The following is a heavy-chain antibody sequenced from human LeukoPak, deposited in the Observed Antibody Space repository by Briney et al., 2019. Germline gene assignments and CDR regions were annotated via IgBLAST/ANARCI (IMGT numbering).Heavy chain of an antibody. V-gene: IGHV3-11*01. J-gene: IGHJ5*02. Sequence: GGSLRLSCAASGFTFSDYYMSWIRQAPGKGLEWVSYISSSGSTIYYADSVKGRFTISRDNAKNSLYLQMNSLRAEDTAVYYCARDIYGASGNLHWFDPWGQGTLVTVSS. D-gene: IGHD4/OR15-4a*01. CDR2: ISSSGSTI. CDR1: GFTFSDYY. CDR3: ARDIYGASGNLHWFDP.